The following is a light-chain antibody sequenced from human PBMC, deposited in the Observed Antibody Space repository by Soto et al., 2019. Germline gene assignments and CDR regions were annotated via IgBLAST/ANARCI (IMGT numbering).Light chain of an antibody. CDR3: TSYTTSRTLV. CDR1: SSDIGSFDR. CDR2: EVI. J-gene: IGLJ2*01. V-gene: IGLV2-18*02. Sequence: QSVLTQPPSVSGSPGQSVSISCTGTSSDIGSFDRVSWYQQPPGTAPKLIIYEVINRPSGVPDRFSGSKSANTASLTISGLQAEDEADYYCTSYTTSRTLVFGGGTKLTVL.